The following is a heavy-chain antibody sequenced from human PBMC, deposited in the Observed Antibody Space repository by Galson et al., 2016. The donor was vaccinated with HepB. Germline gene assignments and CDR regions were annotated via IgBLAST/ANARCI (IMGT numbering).Heavy chain of an antibody. Sequence: TLSLTCTVSGGSVSSSPHYWTWIRQPPGKGLEWIGYIYFTGSTNYNPSLRSRVTMSLDTSRNQFSLNLNSVTAADTAVYYCAREVVNPPWYFHLWGRGTLVTGSS. J-gene: IGHJ2*01. CDR2: IYFTGST. V-gene: IGHV4-61*01. CDR3: AREVVNPPWYFHL. CDR1: GGSVSSSPHY. D-gene: IGHD4-23*01.